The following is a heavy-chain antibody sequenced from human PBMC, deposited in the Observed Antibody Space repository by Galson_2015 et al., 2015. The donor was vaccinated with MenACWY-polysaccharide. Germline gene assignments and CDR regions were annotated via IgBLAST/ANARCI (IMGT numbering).Heavy chain of an antibody. J-gene: IGHJ6*02. CDR1: GCRFSTYT. D-gene: IGHD3-10*01. CDR2: ISTSSSYI. V-gene: IGHV3-21*01. CDR3: ARDTRPYSYGSESYYYYGVDV. Sequence: SLRLSCAASGCRFSTYTMEWVRQAPGKGLEWVSSISTSSSYIYYADSVKGRFIISRDNAENSLYLQMNSLRPEDTAVYYCARDTRPYSYGSESYYYYGVDVWGQGTTVTVSS.